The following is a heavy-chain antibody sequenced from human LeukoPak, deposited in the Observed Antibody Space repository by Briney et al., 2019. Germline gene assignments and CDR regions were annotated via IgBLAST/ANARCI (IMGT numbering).Heavy chain of an antibody. CDR3: ARDSVLRNDFWSGYSSIRYWYFDL. J-gene: IGHJ2*01. CDR2: ISSSGSTI. Sequence: GGSLRLSCAASGFTFSDYYMSWIRQAPGKGLEWVSYISSSGSTIYYADSVKGRFTISRDNAKNSLYLQMNSLRAEDTALYHCARDSVLRNDFWSGYSSIRYWYFDLWGRGTLVTVSS. V-gene: IGHV3-11*01. D-gene: IGHD3-3*01. CDR1: GFTFSDYY.